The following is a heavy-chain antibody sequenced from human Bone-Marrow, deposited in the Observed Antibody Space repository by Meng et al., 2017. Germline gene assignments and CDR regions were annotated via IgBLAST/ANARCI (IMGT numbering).Heavy chain of an antibody. CDR3: ARSSSWLKYYFDY. Sequence: EVRRVESGGGLVKPGGSLRLSLAAVGFTFSSYSMNWVRQAPGKGLEWVSSISSSSSYIYYADSVKGRFTISRDNAKNSLYLQMNSLRAEDTAVYYCARSSSWLKYYFDYWGQGTLVTVSS. CDR1: GFTFSSYS. V-gene: IGHV3-21*01. CDR2: ISSSSSYI. D-gene: IGHD6-13*01. J-gene: IGHJ4*02.